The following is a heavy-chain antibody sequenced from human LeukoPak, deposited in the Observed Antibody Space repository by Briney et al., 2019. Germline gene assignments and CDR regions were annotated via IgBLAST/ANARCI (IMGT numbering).Heavy chain of an antibody. V-gene: IGHV3-7*01. J-gene: IGHJ3*02. CDR1: GFSVINTY. Sequence: GGSLRLSCETSGFSVINTYMSWVRQAPGKGLEWVANIKEDGGEKFHVDSVKGRFTISRDNAKKSLYLQMNSLRAEDTAVYFCARVLGCTNGVCHDAFDIWGQGTVVTVSS. CDR3: ARVLGCTNGVCHDAFDI. D-gene: IGHD2-8*01. CDR2: IKEDGGEK.